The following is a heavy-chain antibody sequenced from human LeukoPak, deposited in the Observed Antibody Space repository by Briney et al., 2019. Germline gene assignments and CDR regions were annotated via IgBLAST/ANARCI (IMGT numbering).Heavy chain of an antibody. CDR2: IYPGDSDT. J-gene: IGHJ5*02. Sequence: GESLKISCKGSGYSFTSYWIGWVRQMPGKGLEWMGIIYPGDSDTRYSPSFQGQVTISADKSISTAYLQWSSLKASDTAMYYCARQLEGSKLGIMSWFDPWGQGALVTVSS. CDR1: GYSFTSYW. D-gene: IGHD7-27*01. CDR3: ARQLEGSKLGIMSWFDP. V-gene: IGHV5-51*01.